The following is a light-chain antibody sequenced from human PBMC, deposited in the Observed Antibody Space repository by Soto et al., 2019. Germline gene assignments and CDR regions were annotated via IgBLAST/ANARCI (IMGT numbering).Light chain of an antibody. CDR3: CSYAGSRRV. Sequence: QSVLAQPASVSGSPGQPITISCTGTSSDVGSYNLVSWYQQHPGKAPKLMIYEGSKRPSGVSNRFSGSKSGNTASLTISGLQAEDEADYYCCSYAGSRRVFGTGTKVTVL. V-gene: IGLV2-23*01. CDR2: EGS. CDR1: SSDVGSYNL. J-gene: IGLJ1*01.